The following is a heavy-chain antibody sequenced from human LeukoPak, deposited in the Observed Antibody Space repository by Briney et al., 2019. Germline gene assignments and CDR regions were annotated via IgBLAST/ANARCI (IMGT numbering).Heavy chain of an antibody. CDR1: GFTFSSYG. CDR2: IRYDGSDK. J-gene: IGHJ4*02. CDR3: ARDIVEPPGSGRYFDN. V-gene: IGHV3-30*02. D-gene: IGHD1-14*01. Sequence: GSLRLSCAASGFTFSSYGMHWVRQAPGKGLEWVTFIRYDGSDKFYADSVKGRFTTSRDNSRSTLYLQMNSLRPEDTAVYYCARDIVEPPGSGRYFDNWGQGTLITVSS.